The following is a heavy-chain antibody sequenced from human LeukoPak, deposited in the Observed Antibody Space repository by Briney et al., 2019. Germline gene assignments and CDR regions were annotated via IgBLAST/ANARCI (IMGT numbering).Heavy chain of an antibody. CDR1: GFTFSSYA. V-gene: IGHV3-23*01. J-gene: IGHJ4*02. CDR3: ARDRLEAVTDDDYFDY. CDR2: ISGNGVNT. Sequence: GGSLRLSCAASGFTFSSYAMSWVRQAPGKGLEWVSAISGNGVNTYYADSVKGRFTISRDNSKNTLYLQMNSLRAEVTGVYYCARDRLEAVTDDDYFDYWGQGTLVTVSS. D-gene: IGHD2-21*02.